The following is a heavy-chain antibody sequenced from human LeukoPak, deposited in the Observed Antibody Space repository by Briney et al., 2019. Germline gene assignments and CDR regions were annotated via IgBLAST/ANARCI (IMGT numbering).Heavy chain of an antibody. V-gene: IGHV3-7*01. D-gene: IGHD3-3*01. CDR2: IKQDGSEK. CDR3: ARDRGGAYDFWSGYYTGYFDY. Sequence: GGSLRLSCAASGIIMTKYWMTWVRQAPGKGLEWVANIKQDGSEKYYVDSVKGRFTISRDNAKNSLYLQMNSLRAEDTAVYYRARDRGGAYDFWSGYYTGYFDYWGQGTLVPVSS. CDR1: GIIMTKYW. J-gene: IGHJ4*02.